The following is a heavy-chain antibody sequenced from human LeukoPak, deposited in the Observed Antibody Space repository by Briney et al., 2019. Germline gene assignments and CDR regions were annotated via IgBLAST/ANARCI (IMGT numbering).Heavy chain of an antibody. V-gene: IGHV3-21*01. CDR3: ARDRYSGSYYFDY. D-gene: IGHD1-26*01. Sequence: GGSLRLSCTASGFTFSSYSMNWVRQAPGKGLEWVSSISSGSSYIYYADSVRGRFTISRDNAKNSLYLQMNSLRAEDTAVYYCARDRYSGSYYFDYWGQGTLVTVSS. J-gene: IGHJ4*02. CDR1: GFTFSSYS. CDR2: ISSGSSYI.